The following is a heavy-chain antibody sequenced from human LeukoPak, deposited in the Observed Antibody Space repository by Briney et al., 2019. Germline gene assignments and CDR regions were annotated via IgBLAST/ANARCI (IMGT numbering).Heavy chain of an antibody. CDR2: IYSGGST. Sequence: PGGSLRLSCAASGFTVSSNYMSWVRQAPGKGLEWVSVIYSGGSTYYADSVKGRFTISRDNSKNTLYLQMNSLRAEDTAVYYCASLRNYYDSSGNYWGQGTLVTVSS. CDR3: ASLRNYYDSSGNY. D-gene: IGHD3-22*01. J-gene: IGHJ4*02. CDR1: GFTVSSNY. V-gene: IGHV3-53*01.